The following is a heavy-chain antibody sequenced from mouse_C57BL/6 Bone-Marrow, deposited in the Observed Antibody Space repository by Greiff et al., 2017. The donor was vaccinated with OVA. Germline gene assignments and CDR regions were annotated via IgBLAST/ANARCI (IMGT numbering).Heavy chain of an antibody. Sequence: QVQLQQSGPELVKPGASVKISCKASGYAFSSSWMNWVKQRPGKGLEWIGRIYPGDGDTNYNGKFKGKATLTADKSSSTAYMQLSRLTSEDSAVYFCAVLLRYFDVWGTGTTVTVSS. V-gene: IGHV1-82*01. CDR3: AVLLRYFDV. CDR2: IYPGDGDT. J-gene: IGHJ1*03. D-gene: IGHD6-1*01. CDR1: GYAFSSSW.